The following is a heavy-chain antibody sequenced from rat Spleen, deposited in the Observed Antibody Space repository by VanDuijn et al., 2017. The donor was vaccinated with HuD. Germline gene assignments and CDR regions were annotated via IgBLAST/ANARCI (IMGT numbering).Heavy chain of an antibody. D-gene: IGHD1-10*01. CDR1: GFSLTSNG. CDR2: VSSGGNT. Sequence: QVQLKESGPGLVQPSQTLSLICTVSGFSLTSNGVSWVRQPPGKGLEWLAAVSSGGNTYYNSGIKSRLTISRDTSKSQVFLKMNSLQAEDTATYYCTTGGTTLYVMDVWGQGASVTVSS. V-gene: IGHV2S12*01. J-gene: IGHJ4*01. CDR3: TTGGTTLYVMDV.